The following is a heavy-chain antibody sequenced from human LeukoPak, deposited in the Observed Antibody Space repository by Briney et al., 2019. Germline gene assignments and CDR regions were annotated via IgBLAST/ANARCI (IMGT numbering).Heavy chain of an antibody. CDR2: ISAYNGNT. Sequence: ASVKVSCKASGGTFSSYAISWVRQAPGQGLEWMGWISAYNGNTNYAQKLQGRVTMTTDTSTSTAYMELRSLRSDDTAVYYCARVEAGTSAYYYYYMDVWGKGTTVTVSS. CDR3: ARVEAGTSAYYYYYMDV. V-gene: IGHV1-18*01. J-gene: IGHJ6*03. D-gene: IGHD6-19*01. CDR1: GGTFSSYA.